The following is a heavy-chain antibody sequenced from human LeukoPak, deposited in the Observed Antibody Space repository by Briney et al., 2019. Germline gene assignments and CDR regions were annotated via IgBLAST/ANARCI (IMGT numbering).Heavy chain of an antibody. Sequence: GESLKISCKGSGYNFSKYWIGWVRQMPGKGLEWMGIIYPGDSDTRYGPSFRGLVTISVDKSISTAYLQWSSLKASDTAMYYCARRTSVVGTPNNWFDPWGQGTLVTVSS. CDR1: GYNFSKYW. J-gene: IGHJ5*02. D-gene: IGHD1-26*01. V-gene: IGHV5-51*01. CDR3: ARRTSVVGTPNNWFDP. CDR2: IYPGDSDT.